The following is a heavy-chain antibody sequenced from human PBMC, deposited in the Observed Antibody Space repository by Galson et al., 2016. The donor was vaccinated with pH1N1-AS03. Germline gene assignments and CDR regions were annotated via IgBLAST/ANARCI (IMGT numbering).Heavy chain of an antibody. CDR1: GFTFSNHW. V-gene: IGHV3-74*01. Sequence: SLRLSCAASGFTFSNHWMHWVRQGPGKGLVWFARVNGDGSSTTYADSVKGRSTISRDNAKNTVYLQMISLRAEDTAVYYCATGRGYYYEYWGQGTLVTVSS. D-gene: IGHD3-10*01. CDR2: VNGDGSST. J-gene: IGHJ4*02. CDR3: ATGRGYYYEY.